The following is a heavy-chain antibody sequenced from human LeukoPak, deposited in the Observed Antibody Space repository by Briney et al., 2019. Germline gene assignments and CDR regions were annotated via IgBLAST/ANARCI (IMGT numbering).Heavy chain of an antibody. D-gene: IGHD6-19*01. CDR2: INPNSGGT. CDR3: ARVQLVPSGYSSGWHYFDY. J-gene: IGHJ4*02. Sequence: ASVKVSCKASGYTLTGYYMHWVRQAPGQGLEWMGWINPNSGGTNYAQKFQGRVTMTRDTSISTAYMELSRLRSDDTAVYYCARVQLVPSGYSSGWHYFDYWGQGTLVTVSS. V-gene: IGHV1-2*02. CDR1: GYTLTGYY.